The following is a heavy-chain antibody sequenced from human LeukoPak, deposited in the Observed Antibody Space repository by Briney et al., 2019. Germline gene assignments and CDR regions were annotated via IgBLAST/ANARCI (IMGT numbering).Heavy chain of an antibody. D-gene: IGHD5-12*01. V-gene: IGHV3-30*02. Sequence: GGSLRLSCAASGFTFSSYGMHCVRPAPGNGLEWVAFLRYDGSNKYYADSVKGRFTISRDNSKNTLYLQMNSLRAEDTAVYYCAKDRGFLDYWGQGTLVTVSS. CDR1: GFTFSSYG. CDR2: LRYDGSNK. CDR3: AKDRGFLDY. J-gene: IGHJ4*02.